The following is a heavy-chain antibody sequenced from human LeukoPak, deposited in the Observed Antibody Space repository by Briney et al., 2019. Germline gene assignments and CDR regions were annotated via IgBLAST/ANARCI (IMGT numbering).Heavy chain of an antibody. D-gene: IGHD1-14*01. V-gene: IGHV1-46*01. CDR1: GYTSTSYY. Sequence: GASVKVSCKASGYTSTSYYMHWVRQAPGQGLEWMGIINPSGGSTSYAQKFQGRVTMTRDTSTSTVYMELSSLRSEDTAVYYCARDLGPYNQDYWGQGTLVTVSS. J-gene: IGHJ4*02. CDR3: ARDLGPYNQDY. CDR2: INPSGGST.